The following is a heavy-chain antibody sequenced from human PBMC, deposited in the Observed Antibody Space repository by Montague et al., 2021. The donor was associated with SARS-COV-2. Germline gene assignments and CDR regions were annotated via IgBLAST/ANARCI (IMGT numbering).Heavy chain of an antibody. V-gene: IGHV4-31*02. Sequence: IYYSGSPYYNPSLKIRVTISVDTSKNQFSLKLSPLTAADTAVYYFARARRGSGSGSYFDILVNWFDPWGQGTRVTVSS. CDR3: ARARRGSGSGSYFDILVNWFDP. J-gene: IGHJ5*02. CDR2: IYYSGSP. D-gene: IGHD3-10*01.